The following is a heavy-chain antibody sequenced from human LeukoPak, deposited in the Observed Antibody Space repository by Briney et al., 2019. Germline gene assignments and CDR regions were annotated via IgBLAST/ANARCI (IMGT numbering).Heavy chain of an antibody. CDR2: ISYDGSNK. CDR3: AKATWIQLWSYFDY. V-gene: IGHV3-30*18. J-gene: IGHJ4*02. Sequence: GGSLRLSCAASGLTFSSYGMHWVRQAPGKGLEWVAVISYDGSNKYYADSVKGRFTISRDNSKNTLYLQMNSLRAEDTAVYYCAKATWIQLWSYFDYWGQGTLVTVSS. CDR1: GLTFSSYG. D-gene: IGHD5-18*01.